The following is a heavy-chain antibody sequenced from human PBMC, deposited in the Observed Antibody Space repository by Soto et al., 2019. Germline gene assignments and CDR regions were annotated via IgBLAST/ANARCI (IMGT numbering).Heavy chain of an antibody. Sequence: GGSLRLSCAIFGFTFNGRSSHGMSWVRQAPGKGPEWVSTISSDGANKHYAESVKGRFTISKDTSRNTVDLHMNSLGAEDTAMYFCVSWVSQHFDYWGQGILVTVSS. D-gene: IGHD2-8*01. CDR3: VSWVSQHFDY. CDR2: ISSDGANK. CDR1: GFTFNGRSSHG. J-gene: IGHJ4*02. V-gene: IGHV3-23*01.